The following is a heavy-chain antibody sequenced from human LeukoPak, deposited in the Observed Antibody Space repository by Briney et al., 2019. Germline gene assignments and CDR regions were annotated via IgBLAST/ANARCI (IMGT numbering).Heavy chain of an antibody. D-gene: IGHD3-10*01. CDR3: ARVSRGRITLIRGISSGFDP. CDR1: GGSISSGDYY. V-gene: IGHV4-30-4*01. CDR2: IYYSGST. Sequence: SETLSLTCTVSGGSISSGDYYWSWIRQPPGKGLEWIGYIYYSGSTYYNPSLKSRFTISVDTSKNQFSLKLSSVTAADTAVYYCARVSRGRITLIRGISSGFDPWGQGTLVTVSS. J-gene: IGHJ5*02.